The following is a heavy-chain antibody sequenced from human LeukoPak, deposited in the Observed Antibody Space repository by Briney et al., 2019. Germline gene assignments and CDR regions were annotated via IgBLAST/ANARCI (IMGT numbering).Heavy chain of an antibody. CDR3: ARRFSSTWSRPVNFDS. CDR2: LSGIGAST. J-gene: IGHJ4*02. CDR1: RFTLSNYA. D-gene: IGHD6-13*01. V-gene: IGHV3-23*01. Sequence: PRGSLRLSSADSRFTLSNYATSSVRQAPRKRLECVSDLSGIGASTLYEESVKGRFTISGDNSKSMLYLEMISLRVEDAAGYYCARRFSSTWSRPVNFDSWGQGTLVTVS.